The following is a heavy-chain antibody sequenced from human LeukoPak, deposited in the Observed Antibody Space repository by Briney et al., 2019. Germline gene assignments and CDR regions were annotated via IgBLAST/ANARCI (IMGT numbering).Heavy chain of an antibody. J-gene: IGHJ5*01. CDR1: GYTYTTSG. V-gene: IGHV1-18*01. CDR3: ARGGEGPYGNYAPDS. Sequence: ASVKVSCKSSGYTYTTSGITWVRQAPGQGLEWMGWISVYNGKTKYAQKLQGRVIMTADTSTTTAYMELWSLRGDDTAIYYCARGGEGPYGNYAPDSWGQGTLVTVSS. D-gene: IGHD3-10*01. CDR2: ISVYNGKT.